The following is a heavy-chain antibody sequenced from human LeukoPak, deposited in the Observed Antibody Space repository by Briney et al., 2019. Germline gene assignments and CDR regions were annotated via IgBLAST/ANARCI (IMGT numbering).Heavy chain of an antibody. V-gene: IGHV3-23*01. Sequence: GGSLRLSCAASGFTFNNYAMSWGRQAPGKGLEWASAIGGGGVNTYYADSVKGRFTISRDNSKKMLYLQMNSLRVEDTALYYCARGRRWLDPWGQGTLVTVSS. CDR2: IGGGGVNT. J-gene: IGHJ5*02. CDR3: ARGRRWLDP. CDR1: GFTFNNYA.